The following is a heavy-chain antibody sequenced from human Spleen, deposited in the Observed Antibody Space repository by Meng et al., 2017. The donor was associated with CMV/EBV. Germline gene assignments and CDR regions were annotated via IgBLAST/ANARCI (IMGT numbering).Heavy chain of an antibody. J-gene: IGHJ4*02. V-gene: IGHV3-7*01. Sequence: GESLKIFCTASGFTFSNNWMTWVRQAPGKGLEWVANIKQDGSEKYYVDSVKGRFTISRDNAKNSLYLQMNSLRAEDTAVYYCASWRGYSYGYPDYWGQGTLVTVSS. CDR2: IKQDGSEK. D-gene: IGHD5-18*01. CDR3: ASWRGYSYGYPDY. CDR1: GFTFSNNW.